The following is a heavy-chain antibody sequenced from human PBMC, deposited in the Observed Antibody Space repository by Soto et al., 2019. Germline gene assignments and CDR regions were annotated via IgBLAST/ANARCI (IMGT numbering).Heavy chain of an antibody. CDR3: ARLGSTVVTGAVQYYFDY. V-gene: IGHV1-69*12. D-gene: IGHD4-17*01. Sequence: QVQLVQSGAEVKKPGSSVKVSCKASGGTFSSYAISWVRQAPGQGLEWMGGIIPIFGTANYAQKFQGRVTITADESTSTAYMELSSLRSEDTAVYYCARLGSTVVTGAVQYYFDYWGQGTLVTVSS. CDR2: IIPIFGTA. J-gene: IGHJ4*02. CDR1: GGTFSSYA.